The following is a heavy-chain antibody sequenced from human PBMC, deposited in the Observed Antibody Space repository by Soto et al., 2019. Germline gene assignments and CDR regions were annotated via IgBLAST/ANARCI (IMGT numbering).Heavy chain of an antibody. CDR2: ISWDGGST. Sequence: LRISGAGSGCNVDECRRHWVRQTTGKGLEWVSLISWDGGSTHYADSVKGRFTISRDNSKNSLFLQMNSLRTEDTALYYCARDRLVRAIMVNLDCWGQGTLVSV. J-gene: IGHJ4*02. D-gene: IGHD1-26*01. CDR1: GCNVDECR. V-gene: IGHV3-43*01. CDR3: ARDRLVRAIMVNLDC.